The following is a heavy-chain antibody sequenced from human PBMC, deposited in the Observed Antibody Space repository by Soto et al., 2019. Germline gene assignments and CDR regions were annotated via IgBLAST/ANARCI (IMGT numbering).Heavy chain of an antibody. CDR3: ASAESWNKPPDY. V-gene: IGHV3-74*01. CDR2: INTDGTIT. Sequence: PGGSLRLSCAASGFSYSNYWMHWVRQAPGKGLVWVSRINTDGTITSYADSVKGRFTISRDNAKNTLFLQVNSLGAEDTAVYHCASAESWNKPPDYWGQGILVTVSS. J-gene: IGHJ4*02. D-gene: IGHD1-1*01. CDR1: GFSYSNYW.